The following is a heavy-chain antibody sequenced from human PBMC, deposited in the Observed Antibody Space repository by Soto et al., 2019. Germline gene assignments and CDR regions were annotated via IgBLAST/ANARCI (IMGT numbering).Heavy chain of an antibody. CDR1: TGSISSSNW. D-gene: IGHD3-3*01. V-gene: IGHV4-4*02. Sequence: SETLSLTCAVSTGSISSSNWWSWVRQPPGKGLECIGEIYHSGSTNYNPSLKSRVTISVDKSKNQFSLKLSSVTAADTAVYYCARALDFWSGYTNSSYYYYMDVWGKGTTVTVSS. CDR3: ARALDFWSGYTNSSYYYYMDV. J-gene: IGHJ6*03. CDR2: IYHSGST.